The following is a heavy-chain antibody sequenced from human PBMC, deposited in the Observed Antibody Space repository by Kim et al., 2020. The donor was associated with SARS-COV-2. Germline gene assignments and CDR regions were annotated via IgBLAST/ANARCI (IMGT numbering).Heavy chain of an antibody. CDR3: ARGIAVADLDAFDI. J-gene: IGHJ3*02. D-gene: IGHD6-19*01. V-gene: IGHV3-23*01. Sequence: ADSVKGRFTISRDNSKNTLYLQMNSLRAEDTAVYYCARGIAVADLDAFDIWGQGTMVTVSS.